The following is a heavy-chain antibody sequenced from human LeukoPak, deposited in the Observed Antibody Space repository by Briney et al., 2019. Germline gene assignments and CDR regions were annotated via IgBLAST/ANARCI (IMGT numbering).Heavy chain of an antibody. V-gene: IGHV3-23*01. CDR1: GFTFSSYG. Sequence: GGSLRLSCAASGFTFSSYGMHWVRQAPGKGLEWVSAISGSGGSTYYADSVKGRFTISRDNSKNTLYLQMNSLRAEDTAVYYCAKVVSRYCSGGSCYRNWFDPWGQGTLVTVSS. CDR2: ISGSGGST. J-gene: IGHJ5*02. CDR3: AKVVSRYCSGGSCYRNWFDP. D-gene: IGHD2-15*01.